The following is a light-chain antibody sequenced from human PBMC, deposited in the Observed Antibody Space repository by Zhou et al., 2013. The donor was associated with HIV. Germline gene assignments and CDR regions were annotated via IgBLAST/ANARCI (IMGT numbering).Light chain of an antibody. Sequence: DVQMTQSPSTLSASVGDRVTITCRASQSVSTWLAWYQQKAGKAPKLLIYKASTLESGVPSRFSGSGSGTEFTLTISSLQPDDFATYYCQHYNNFSGTFGQGTKVEIK. CDR1: QSVSTW. J-gene: IGKJ1*01. CDR3: QHYNNFSGT. CDR2: KAS. V-gene: IGKV1-5*03.